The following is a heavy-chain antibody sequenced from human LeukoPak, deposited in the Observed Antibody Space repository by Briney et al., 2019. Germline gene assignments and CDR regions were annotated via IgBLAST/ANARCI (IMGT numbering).Heavy chain of an antibody. CDR1: GFTFSSYS. CDR3: ARDLMRVVFTNAFDI. V-gene: IGHV3-21*01. J-gene: IGHJ3*02. D-gene: IGHD3-22*01. Sequence: GGTLRLSCAASGFTFSSYSMNWVRQAPRQALEWVSSISSSSTYIYYADSVKGRFTISRDNAKNSLYLQMTSLRAEDTAVYYCARDLMRVVFTNAFDIWGQGTMGTVSS. CDR2: ISSSSTYI.